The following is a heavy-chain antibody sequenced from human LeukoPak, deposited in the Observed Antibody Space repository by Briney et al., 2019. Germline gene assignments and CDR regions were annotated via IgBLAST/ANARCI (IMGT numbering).Heavy chain of an antibody. CDR3: TTVSSGYSLGYYYYYMDV. D-gene: IGHD3-22*01. Sequence: GGSLRLSCAASGFTFSNAWMSWVRQAPGKGLEWVGRIKSKTDGGTTDYAAPVKGRFTISRDDSKNTLYLQMNSLRTEDTAVYYCTTVSSGYSLGYYYYYMDVWGKGTTVTVSS. CDR2: IKSKTDGGTT. V-gene: IGHV3-15*01. CDR1: GFTFSNAW. J-gene: IGHJ6*03.